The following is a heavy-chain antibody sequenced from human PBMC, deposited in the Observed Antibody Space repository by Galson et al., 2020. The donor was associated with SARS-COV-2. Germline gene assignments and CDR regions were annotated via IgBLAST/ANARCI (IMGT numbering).Heavy chain of an antibody. V-gene: IGHV4-30-2*01. Sequence: SETLSLTCTVSGGSITSGRDSWSWIRPPPGQGLEWIAYSYSSGSVYHNPSLKRRITMSLDRYKNEFYLTLTSVAAAATAVYYCARSPSSREGMDVWGHGTTVAVSS. D-gene: IGHD2-2*01. J-gene: IGHJ6*02. CDR1: GGSITSGRDS. CDR2: SYSSGSV. CDR3: ARSPSSREGMDV.